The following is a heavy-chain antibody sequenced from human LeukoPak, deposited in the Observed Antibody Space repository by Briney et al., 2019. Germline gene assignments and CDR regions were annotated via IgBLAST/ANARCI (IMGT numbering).Heavy chain of an antibody. D-gene: IGHD2-15*01. CDR2: VYDSGAT. CDR3: ARDYCSGGSCYLDY. V-gene: IGHV4-59*01. J-gene: IGHJ4*02. CDR1: GGSISTYY. Sequence: SETLSLTCSVSGGSISTYYWSWVRQPPGKGLEWIGYVYDSGATNYNPSLKSRLTISVDTSKNQFSLKLSSVTAADTAVYYCARDYCSGGSCYLDYWGQGTLVTVSS.